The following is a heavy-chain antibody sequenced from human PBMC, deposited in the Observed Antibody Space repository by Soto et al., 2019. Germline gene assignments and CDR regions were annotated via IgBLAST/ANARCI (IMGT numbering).Heavy chain of an antibody. J-gene: IGHJ4*02. CDR3: ARGSSKGEY. CDR1: GYTFTSYG. CDR2: ISASSGST. D-gene: IGHD6-6*01. Sequence: ASVKVSCKASGYTFTSYGISWVRQAPGQGLEWMGWISASSGSTSYAQKFQGRVTMTTDTSTSTVYMELSSLRSEDTAVYYCARGSSKGEYWGQGTLVTVSS. V-gene: IGHV1-18*01.